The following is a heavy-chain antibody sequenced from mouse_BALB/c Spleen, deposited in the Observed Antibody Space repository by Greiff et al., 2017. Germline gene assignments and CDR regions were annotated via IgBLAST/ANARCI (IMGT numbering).Heavy chain of an antibody. CDR2: ISYSGST. CDR3: ARGDYYGSGFAY. CDR1: GYSITSGY. Sequence: DVKLQESGPSLVKPSQTLSLTCSVTGYSITSGYWNWIRKFPGNILEYMGYISYSGSTYYNPTLKSRISITRDTSKNQYYLQLNSVTTEDTATDYYARGDYYGSGFAYWGQGTLVTVSA. J-gene: IGHJ3*01. V-gene: IGHV3-8*02. D-gene: IGHD1-1*01.